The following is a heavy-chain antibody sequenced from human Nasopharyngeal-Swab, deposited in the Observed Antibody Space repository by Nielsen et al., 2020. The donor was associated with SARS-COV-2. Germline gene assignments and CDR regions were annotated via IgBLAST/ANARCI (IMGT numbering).Heavy chain of an antibody. V-gene: IGHV4-39*01. CDR1: GGSISSSSYY. CDR3: ARLGGDTAMGL. CDR2: IYYSGST. D-gene: IGHD5-18*01. J-gene: IGHJ4*02. Sequence: SETLSLTCTVSGGSISSSSYYWGWIRQPPGKGLEWIGSIYYSGSTYYNPSLKSRVTISVDTSKNQFSLKLSSVTAAETAVYYCARLGGDTAMGLWGQGTLVTVSS.